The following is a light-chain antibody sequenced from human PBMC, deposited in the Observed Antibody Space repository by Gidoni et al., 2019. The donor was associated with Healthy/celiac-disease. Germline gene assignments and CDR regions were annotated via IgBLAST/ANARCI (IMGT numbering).Light chain of an antibody. CDR2: AAS. J-gene: IGKJ4*01. Sequence: DIQSTQSPSFLSASVGDRVTITCRASQGISSYLAWYQQQPGKAPKLLIYAASTLQSGVPSRFSGSGSGTEFTLTISSLQPEDFATYYCQQLNSYPLTFGGGTKVEIK. CDR3: QQLNSYPLT. CDR1: QGISSY. V-gene: IGKV1-9*01.